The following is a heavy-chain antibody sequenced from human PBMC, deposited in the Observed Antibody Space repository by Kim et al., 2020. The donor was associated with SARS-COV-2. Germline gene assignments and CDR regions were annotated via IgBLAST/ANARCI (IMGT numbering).Heavy chain of an antibody. J-gene: IGHJ5*02. CDR2: INHSGST. Sequence: SETLSLTCAVYGGSFSGYYWSWIRQPPGKGLEWIGEINHSGSTNYNPSLKSRVTISVDTSKNQFSLKLSSVTAADTAVYYCARGLKDYYGSGRVDPWGQGTLVTVSS. D-gene: IGHD3-10*01. V-gene: IGHV4-34*01. CDR3: ARGLKDYYGSGRVDP. CDR1: GGSFSGYY.